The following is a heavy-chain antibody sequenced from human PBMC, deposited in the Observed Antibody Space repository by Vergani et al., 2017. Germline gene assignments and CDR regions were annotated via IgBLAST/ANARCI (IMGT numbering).Heavy chain of an antibody. D-gene: IGHD2-15*01. CDR1: GFTFNRYG. J-gene: IGHJ4*02. V-gene: IGHV3-30*02. Sequence: QVQLVQSGGGVVQPGGSLRLSCVASGFTFNRYGMQWVRQAPGKGLEWVAYVLFDGSNEYYTDAVKGRFIVSRDNSNDARYLQRNSLRTDDTAVYYCVRDLAYCHEGSCALWGQEPWSPSPQ. CDR3: VRDLAYCHEGSCAL. CDR2: VLFDGSNE.